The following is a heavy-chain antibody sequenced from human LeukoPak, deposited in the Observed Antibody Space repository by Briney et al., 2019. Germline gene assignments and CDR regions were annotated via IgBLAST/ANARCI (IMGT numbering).Heavy chain of an antibody. CDR2: INHSGST. CDR1: GGSFSGYY. CDR3: ARGSITIFGVVIPYAFDI. V-gene: IGHV4-34*01. D-gene: IGHD3-3*01. J-gene: IGHJ3*02. Sequence: SETLSLTCAVYGGSFSGYYWSWIRQPPGKGLEWIGEINHSGSTNYNPSLKSRVTISVDTSRNQISLNLSSVTAADTAVYYCARGSITIFGVVIPYAFDIWGQGTMVTVSS.